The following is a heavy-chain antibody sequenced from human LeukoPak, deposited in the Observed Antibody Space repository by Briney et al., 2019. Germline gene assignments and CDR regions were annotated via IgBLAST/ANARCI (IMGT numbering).Heavy chain of an antibody. CDR3: ARGPRLDTAGFDY. CDR2: INPNSGGT. V-gene: IGHV1-2*06. Sequence: ASVKVSCKASGYTFTGYYMHWVRQAPGQGLEWMGRINPNSGGTNYAQKFQGRVTMTRDTSISTAYMELSRLRSDDTAVYYCARGPRLDTAGFDYWGQGTLVTVSS. CDR1: GYTFTGYY. J-gene: IGHJ4*02. D-gene: IGHD5-18*01.